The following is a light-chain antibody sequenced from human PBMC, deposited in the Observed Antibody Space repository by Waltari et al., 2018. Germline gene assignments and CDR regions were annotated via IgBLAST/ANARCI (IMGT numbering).Light chain of an antibody. CDR1: QTTYTN. CDR2: GSS. V-gene: IGKV3-15*01. CDR3: QQYSRWPLT. Sequence: DTVMTQFPATLSVSPGEGATLTCRASQTTYTNLAWYRQKPGQVRRLLIYGSSTMATGIPARFSGSGSGTEFTLTISSLQSEDFAVYYCQQYSRWPLTFGGGTKVEIK. J-gene: IGKJ4*01.